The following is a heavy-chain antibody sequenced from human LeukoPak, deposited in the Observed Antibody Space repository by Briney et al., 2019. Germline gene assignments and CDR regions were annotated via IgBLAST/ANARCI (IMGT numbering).Heavy chain of an antibody. CDR2: ISSTSNYI. V-gene: IGHV3-21*01. CDR1: GFTFSSYS. J-gene: IGHJ4*02. CDR3: AREEVAGTFGY. Sequence: PGGSLRLSCAASGFTFSSYSMNWVRQVPGKGLEWVSCISSTSNYIFYADSVRGRFTISRDNAKNSLYLQMNSLRAEDTAVYYCAREEVAGTFGYWGQGTLVTVSS. D-gene: IGHD6-19*01.